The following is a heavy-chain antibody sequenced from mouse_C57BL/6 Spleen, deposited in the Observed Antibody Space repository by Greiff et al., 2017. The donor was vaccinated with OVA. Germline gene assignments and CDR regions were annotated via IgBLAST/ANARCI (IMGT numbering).Heavy chain of an antibody. V-gene: IGHV6-6*01. CDR2: IRNKANNHAT. D-gene: IGHD1-1*01. J-gene: IGHJ4*01. Sequence: EVMLVESGGGLVQPGGSMKLSCAASGFTFSDAWMDWVRQSPEKGLEWVAEIRNKANNHATYYAESVKGRFTISRDDSKSSVYLQMNSLRAEDTGIYYCTRDGSSYNYAMDYWGQGTSVTVSS. CDR1: GFTFSDAW. CDR3: TRDGSSYNYAMDY.